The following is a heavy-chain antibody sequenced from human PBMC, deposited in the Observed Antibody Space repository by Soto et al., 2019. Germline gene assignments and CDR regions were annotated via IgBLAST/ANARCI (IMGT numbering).Heavy chain of an antibody. D-gene: IGHD5-12*01. J-gene: IGHJ4*02. CDR2: IYYSGST. Sequence: QVQLQESGPGLVKPSQTLSLTCIVSAGSITSGGYYWSWIRQHPGKGLEWIGYIYYSGSTYYSPSLKSRVTISVDTSKNQFSLKLSSVTAADTAVYYCARGTVATICFDFWGQGTLVTVSS. CDR1: AGSITSGGYY. CDR3: ARGTVATICFDF. V-gene: IGHV4-31*03.